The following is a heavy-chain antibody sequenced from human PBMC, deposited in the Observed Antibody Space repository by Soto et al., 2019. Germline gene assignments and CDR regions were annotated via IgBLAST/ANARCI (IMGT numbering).Heavy chain of an antibody. Sequence: GGSLRLSCAASGFTFSSYGMHWVRQAPGKGLEWVAVISYDGSNKYYADSVKGRFTISRDNSKNTLYLQMNSLRAEDTAVYYCAKDGEYCSSTSCYTYGGNDIDYWGQGTLVTVSS. D-gene: IGHD2-2*02. CDR3: AKDGEYCSSTSCYTYGGNDIDY. CDR2: ISYDGSNK. CDR1: GFTFSSYG. J-gene: IGHJ4*02. V-gene: IGHV3-30*18.